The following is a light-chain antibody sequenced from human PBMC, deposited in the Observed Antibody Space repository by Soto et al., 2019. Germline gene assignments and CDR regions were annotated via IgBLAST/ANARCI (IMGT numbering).Light chain of an antibody. J-gene: IGKJ1*01. V-gene: IGKV3-11*01. Sequence: EIVLTQSPGTLSLSPGERATLSCRASQSVSSYLAWYQQKPGQAPRLLIYDASNRATGIPARFSGSGSRTDFTLTISSLESEDFAVYYCQQRSNWPWTFGQGTKVEIK. CDR2: DAS. CDR3: QQRSNWPWT. CDR1: QSVSSY.